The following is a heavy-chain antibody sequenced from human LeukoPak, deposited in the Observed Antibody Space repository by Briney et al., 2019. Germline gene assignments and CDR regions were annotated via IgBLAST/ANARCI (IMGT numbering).Heavy chain of an antibody. V-gene: IGHV3-48*01. CDR3: ARTRSSGSPLKGIYYYYYYMDV. D-gene: IGHD1-26*01. J-gene: IGHJ6*03. CDR1: GFTFSSYS. Sequence: PGGSLRLSCAASGFTFSSYSMNWVRQAPGKGLEWVSYISSSSSIIYYADSVKGRFTISRDNAKNSLYLQMNSLRAEDTAVYYCARTRSSGSPLKGIYYYYYYMDVWGKGTTVTVSS. CDR2: ISSSSSII.